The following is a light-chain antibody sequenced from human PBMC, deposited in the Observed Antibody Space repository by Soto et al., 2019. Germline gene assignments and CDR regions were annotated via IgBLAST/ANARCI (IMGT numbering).Light chain of an antibody. CDR1: QSISSW. Sequence: DIQMTQSPSTLSASVGDRVTITCRASQSISSWLAWYQQKPGKAPKLLLYKASTLESGVPSRFSGSGSGTEFTLTISSLQPDDFATYYCQQYDFYSWTFGQGTKVEIK. CDR3: QQYDFYSWT. V-gene: IGKV1-5*03. J-gene: IGKJ1*01. CDR2: KAS.